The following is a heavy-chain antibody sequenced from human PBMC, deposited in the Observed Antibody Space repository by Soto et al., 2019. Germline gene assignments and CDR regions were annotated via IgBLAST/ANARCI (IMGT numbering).Heavy chain of an antibody. V-gene: IGHV1-69*13. CDR1: GGTFSSYA. J-gene: IGHJ6*02. Sequence: SVKVSCKASGGTFSSYAIIWVLQAPGQGLEWMGGIIPICGTANYAQKFQGRVTITADESTSTAYMELSSLRSEDTAVYYCAGTLLEWIAAAGYYYYGMDVWGQGTTVTVSS. CDR2: IIPICGTA. CDR3: AGTLLEWIAAAGYYYYGMDV. D-gene: IGHD6-13*01.